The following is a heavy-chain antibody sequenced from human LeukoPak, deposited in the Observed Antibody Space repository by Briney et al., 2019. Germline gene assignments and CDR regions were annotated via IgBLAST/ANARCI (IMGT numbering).Heavy chain of an antibody. J-gene: IGHJ3*02. CDR2: IYYTGNT. CDR1: GGSFSGYY. Sequence: SETLSLTCAVYGGSFSGYYWSWIRQPPGKGLEWIAYIYYTGNTNYSPSLKSRVTISVDTSKNQFSLRLSSVTAADTAVYYCARDDLDGFDIWGQGTMVTVSS. CDR3: ARDDLDGFDI. V-gene: IGHV4-59*01.